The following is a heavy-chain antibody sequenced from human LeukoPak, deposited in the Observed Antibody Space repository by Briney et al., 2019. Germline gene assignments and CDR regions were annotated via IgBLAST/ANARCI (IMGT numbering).Heavy chain of an antibody. CDR2: IKQDGSVP. V-gene: IGHV3-7*03. CDR1: GFTFSNYW. J-gene: IGHJ4*02. Sequence: PGGSLRLSCTASGFTFSNYWMSWVRLAPGKGLEWVAIIKQDGSVPYYVDSVKGRFTISRDNATNSLYLQMNSLRAEDTALYYCARKWAVAGSSYFDYWGQVTLVTVAT. D-gene: IGHD6-19*01. CDR3: ARKWAVAGSSYFDY.